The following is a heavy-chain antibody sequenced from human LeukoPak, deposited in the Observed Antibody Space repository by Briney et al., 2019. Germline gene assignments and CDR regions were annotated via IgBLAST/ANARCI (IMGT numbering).Heavy chain of an antibody. V-gene: IGHV3-48*03. CDR2: ISSSGSTI. J-gene: IGHJ4*02. CDR1: GFTFSSYE. D-gene: IGHD3-10*01. CDR3: ARVRYGSGSYFHFDY. Sequence: KTGGSLRLSCAASGFTFSSYEMNWVRQAPGKGLEWVSYISSSGSTIYYADSVKGRFTISRDNAKNSLYLQMNSLRAKDTAVYYCARVRYGSGSYFHFDYWGQGTLVTVSS.